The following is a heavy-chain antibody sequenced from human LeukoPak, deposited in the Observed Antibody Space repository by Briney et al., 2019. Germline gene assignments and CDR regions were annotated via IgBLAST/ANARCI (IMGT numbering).Heavy chain of an antibody. J-gene: IGHJ5*02. CDR1: GYSISSGYY. CDR2: IYYSGST. D-gene: IGHD6-13*01. CDR3: ARGIAAAGSWFDP. Sequence: PSETLSLTCTVSGYSISSGYYWSWIRQPPGKGLEWIGYIYYSGSTNYNPSLKSRVTISVDTSKNQFSLKLSSVTAADTAVYYCARGIAAAGSWFDPWGQGTLVTVSS. V-gene: IGHV4-61*01.